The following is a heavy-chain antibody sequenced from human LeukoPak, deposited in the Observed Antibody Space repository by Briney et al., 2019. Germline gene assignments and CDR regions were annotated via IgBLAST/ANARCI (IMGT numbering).Heavy chain of an antibody. CDR1: EFSVGSNY. CDR2: IYSGGST. D-gene: IGHD6-6*01. V-gene: IGHV3-66*01. Sequence: GGSLRLSCAASEFSVGSNYMTWVRQAPGKGLEWVSLIYSGGSTYYADSVKGRFTISRDNSKNTLYLQMNSLRAEDTAVYYCARDGPSRSPSSGWFDPCGEGTMVTVSS. CDR3: ARDGPSRSPSSGWFDP. J-gene: IGHJ5*02.